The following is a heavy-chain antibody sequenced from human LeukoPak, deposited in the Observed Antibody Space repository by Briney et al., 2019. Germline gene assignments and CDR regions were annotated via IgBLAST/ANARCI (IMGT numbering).Heavy chain of an antibody. D-gene: IGHD6-13*01. J-gene: IGHJ4*02. V-gene: IGHV1-46*01. Sequence: ASVKVSCKASGYTFTSYYMHWVRQAPGQGLEWMGIINPSGGSTSYAQKFQGRVTMTRDTSTSTVYMELSSLRSEDTAVYYCAREGYSSSWYDNYFDYWGQGTLVTVSS. CDR2: INPSGGST. CDR1: GYTFTSYY. CDR3: AREGYSSSWYDNYFDY.